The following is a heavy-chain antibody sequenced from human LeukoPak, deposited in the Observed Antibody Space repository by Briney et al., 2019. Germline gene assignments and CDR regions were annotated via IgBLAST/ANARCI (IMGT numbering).Heavy chain of an antibody. CDR1: GYTFTSYG. J-gene: IGHJ6*04. Sequence: ASVKVSCTASGYTFTSYGISWARQAPGQGLEWMGWISAYNGNTNYAQTLQGRVTMTTDTSTSTAYMELRSLRSDDTAVYYCARVGLVVPAAIGMDVWGKGTTVTVSS. D-gene: IGHD2-2*01. V-gene: IGHV1-18*04. CDR3: ARVGLVVPAAIGMDV. CDR2: ISAYNGNT.